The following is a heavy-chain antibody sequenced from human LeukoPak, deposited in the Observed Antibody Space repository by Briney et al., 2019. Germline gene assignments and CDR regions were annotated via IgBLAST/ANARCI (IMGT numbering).Heavy chain of an antibody. V-gene: IGHV3-7*01. CDR3: ARFSGSYYYFDY. J-gene: IGHJ4*02. CDR2: IKLDGSEK. D-gene: IGHD1-26*01. Sequence: GGSLRLSCAASGFTFSSYWMSWVRQAPGKGLEWVANIKLDGSEKYYVDSVKGRFIISRDNAKNSLYLQMSSLTAEDTAFYYCARFSGSYYYFDYWGQGTLVTVSS. CDR1: GFTFSSYW.